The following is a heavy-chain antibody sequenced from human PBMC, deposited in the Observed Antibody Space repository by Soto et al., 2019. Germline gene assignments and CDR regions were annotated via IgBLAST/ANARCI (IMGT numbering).Heavy chain of an antibody. CDR3: ARVHVMVVAGSTFDY. D-gene: IGHD6-19*01. J-gene: IGHJ4*01. V-gene: IGHV4-38-2*02. Sequence: PSETLSLTSTVSGYSISSGPYWAWIRQPPGKGPEWIASIYHGGTTFYNPSLKSRITIPVDTSNNQFSLKLTSVTAADTAVYYCARVHVMVVAGSTFDYWGHGTLVTVS. CDR2: IYHGGTT. CDR1: GYSISSGPY.